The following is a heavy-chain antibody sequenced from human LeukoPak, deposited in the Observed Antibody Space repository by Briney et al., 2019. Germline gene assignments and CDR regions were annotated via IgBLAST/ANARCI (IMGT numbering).Heavy chain of an antibody. V-gene: IGHV5-51*01. Sequence: GESLKISCKGSGYGFTNYWIGWVRRMPGKGLDWMGIIYPGDSDTRYSPSFRGQVTISADKSISTAYLQWSSLKASDTAMYYCARSDYGGNPRFDYWGQGTLVTVSS. CDR1: GYGFTNYW. D-gene: IGHD4-23*01. J-gene: IGHJ4*02. CDR3: ARSDYGGNPRFDY. CDR2: IYPGDSDT.